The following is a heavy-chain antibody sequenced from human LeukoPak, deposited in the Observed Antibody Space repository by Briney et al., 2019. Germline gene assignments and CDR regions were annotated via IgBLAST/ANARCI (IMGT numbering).Heavy chain of an antibody. V-gene: IGHV3-30-3*01. D-gene: IGHD3-10*01. CDR3: ARVVEDMVHAYTFDY. CDR2: ISYDGSNK. CDR1: GFTFSSYA. J-gene: IGHJ4*02. Sequence: GGSLRLSCAASGFTFSSYAMHWVRQAPGKGLEWVAVISYDGSNKYYADSVKGRFTISRDNSKNTLYLQMNSLRAEDTAVYYCARVVEDMVHAYTFDYWGQGTLVTVSS.